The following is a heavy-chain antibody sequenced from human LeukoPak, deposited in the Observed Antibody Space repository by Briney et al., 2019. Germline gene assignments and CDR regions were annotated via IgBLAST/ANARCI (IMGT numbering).Heavy chain of an antibody. D-gene: IGHD5-12*01. V-gene: IGHV1-3*01. CDR2: INAGKGNT. CDR3: ARPNTAVEVDKDLDC. CDR1: GYTFTSYN. J-gene: IGHJ4*02. Sequence: ASVKVSCKASGYTFTSYNIHWVRQAPGQRLEWMGRINAGKGNTEYSRKFQGRVIITRDTSASTAYMELSSLRSEDTAVYYCARPNTAVEVDKDLDCWGQGTLVTVSS.